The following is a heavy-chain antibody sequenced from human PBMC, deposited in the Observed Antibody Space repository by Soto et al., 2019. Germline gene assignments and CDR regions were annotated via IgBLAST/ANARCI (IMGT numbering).Heavy chain of an antibody. J-gene: IGHJ6*02. CDR1: GGSISSYY. CDR3: ASGTSYYYGSGSYYYYYYGMDV. Sequence: LSLTCTVSGGSISSYYWSWIRQPAGKGLEWIGRIYTSGSTNYNPSLKSRVTMSVDTSKNQFSLKLSSVTAADTAVYYCASGTSYYYGSGSYYYYYYGMDVWGQRTTVTVSS. V-gene: IGHV4-4*07. CDR2: IYTSGST. D-gene: IGHD3-10*01.